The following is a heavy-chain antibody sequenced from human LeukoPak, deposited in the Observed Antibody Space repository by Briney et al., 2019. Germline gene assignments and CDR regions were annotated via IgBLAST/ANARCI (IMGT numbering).Heavy chain of an antibody. CDR2: IGIAGDT. V-gene: IGHV3-13*01. Sequence: PGGSLRLSCAASGFTLSNHAMHWVRRTTGKGLEWVSAIGIAGDTFYPGSVKGRFTISRENAKDSLYLQMYSLRAEDTAVYYCARQMTPHGNFDYWGQGTLVTVSS. D-gene: IGHD1-26*01. CDR3: ARQMTPHGNFDY. J-gene: IGHJ4*02. CDR1: GFTLSNHA.